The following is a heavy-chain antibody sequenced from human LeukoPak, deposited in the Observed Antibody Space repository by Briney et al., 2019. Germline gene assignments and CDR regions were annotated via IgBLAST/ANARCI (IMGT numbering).Heavy chain of an antibody. J-gene: IGHJ4*02. CDR1: GFTFSSYW. D-gene: IGHD3-3*01. CDR3: ARDLYDFWSGYYTRRFDY. V-gene: IGHV3-7*01. CDR2: IKQDGSEK. Sequence: GGSLRLSCAASGFTFSSYWMSWVRQAPGKGLEWVANIKQDGSEKYYVDSVKGRFTISRDNAKNSLYLQMNSLRAEDTAVYYCARDLYDFWSGYYTRRFDYWGQGTLVTVSS.